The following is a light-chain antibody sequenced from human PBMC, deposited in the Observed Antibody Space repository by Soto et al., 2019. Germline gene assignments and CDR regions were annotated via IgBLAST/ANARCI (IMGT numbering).Light chain of an antibody. Sequence: DIVMTQSPLSLPVTPGEPASISCRSSQSLLLSNGYNYLDWYLQKPGQSPQLLIYLGSNRASGVPDRFSGSGSGTDFTLEINRVEAEDVGVYYCMQALQTPRTFGQGTKVEIK. J-gene: IGKJ1*01. CDR1: QSLLLSNGYNY. CDR3: MQALQTPRT. V-gene: IGKV2-28*01. CDR2: LGS.